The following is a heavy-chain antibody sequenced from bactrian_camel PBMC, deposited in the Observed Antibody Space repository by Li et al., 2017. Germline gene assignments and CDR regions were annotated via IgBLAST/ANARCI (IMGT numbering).Heavy chain of an antibody. CDR3: ASDLLCPFKGIGRFQRTPSGIGK. CDR1: GFIVSNYG. J-gene: IGHJ4*01. Sequence: DVQLVESGGGFVQPGGSLRLSCSASGFIVSNYGMNWVRQAPGKGVEWVSFIDSGGASTYYTESVKRRFAVSKDNAKNTLYLQMNDLKPEDTGMYYCASDLLCPFKGIGRFQRTPSGIGKWGQGTQVTVS. D-gene: IGHD1*01. V-gene: IGHV3S40*01. CDR2: IDSGGAST.